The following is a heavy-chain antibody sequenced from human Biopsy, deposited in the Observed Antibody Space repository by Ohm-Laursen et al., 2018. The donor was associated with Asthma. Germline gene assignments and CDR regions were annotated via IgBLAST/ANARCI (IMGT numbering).Heavy chain of an antibody. CDR2: INPKSGGT. CDR3: ARVDAIMISGDFYFYSGFDL. V-gene: IGHV1-2*06. D-gene: IGHD3-16*01. CDR1: GYTFTGYY. J-gene: IGHJ6*02. Sequence: GASVKVSCNASGYTFTGYYIHWVRQAPGQGLEWMGRINPKSGGTDYAQKFQGRVTMTRDTSISTAYMEMSSLRSEDTAVYYCARVDAIMISGDFYFYSGFDLWGQGTTVRVSS.